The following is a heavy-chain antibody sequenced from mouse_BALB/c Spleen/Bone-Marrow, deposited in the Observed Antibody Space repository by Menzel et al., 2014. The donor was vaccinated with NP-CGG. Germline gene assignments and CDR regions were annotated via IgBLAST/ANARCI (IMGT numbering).Heavy chain of an antibody. J-gene: IGHJ2*01. CDR3: ARPKGFALGY. CDR1: GYTLTDHT. Sequence: QVQLQQSGAELASPGASVKMSCKASGYTLTDHTIQWVKQRPGQGLEWIGYVNPRSGYANYNQKFKDKATLTAGKSSSTAFMQLSSLTSEDSAVYYCARPKGFALGYWGQGTALSLSS. CDR2: VNPRSGYA. V-gene: IGHV1-4*01.